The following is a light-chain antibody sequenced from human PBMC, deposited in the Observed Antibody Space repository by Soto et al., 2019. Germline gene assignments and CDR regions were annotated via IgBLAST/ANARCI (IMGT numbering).Light chain of an antibody. Sequence: EIVLTQSPGTLSLSPGDRATLSCRASQSISSNSLVWYQQKPGQAPSLLIYGASSRATVIPDRFSGSGSGTDFTLTISRLEPEDFAVYDCQQYDDSPRVTFGQGTKVEIK. CDR3: QQYDDSPRVT. CDR1: QSISSNS. V-gene: IGKV3-20*01. CDR2: GAS. J-gene: IGKJ2*01.